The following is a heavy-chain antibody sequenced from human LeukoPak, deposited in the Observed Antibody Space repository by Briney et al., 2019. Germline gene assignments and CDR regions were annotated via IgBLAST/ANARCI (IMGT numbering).Heavy chain of an antibody. CDR1: GYTFTSYY. J-gene: IGHJ4*02. D-gene: IGHD3-10*01. Sequence: ASVKVSCKASGYTFTSYYMHWVRQAPGQGLEWMGIINPSGGSTSYAQKFQGRVTMTRDTSTSTVYMELSSLKSDDTAVYYCARDNYYGSGSYYTGVDYWGQGTLVTVSS. CDR2: INPSGGST. CDR3: ARDNYYGSGSYYTGVDY. V-gene: IGHV1-46*01.